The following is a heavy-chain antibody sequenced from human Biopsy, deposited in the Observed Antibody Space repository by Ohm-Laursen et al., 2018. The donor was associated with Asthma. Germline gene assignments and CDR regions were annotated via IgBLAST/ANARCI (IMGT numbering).Heavy chain of an antibody. CDR1: PSPVRRDH. Sequence: LSPPPPPSPVRRDHMFSVRPAPRTGLEWVSVIYSGGTSHTTDSARGRFTISRNYSKNTLYLQMHSLRAEDTAVYSCAKARIHHFYDSSGYYQHDWGQGTLVTVSS. CDR3: AKARIHHFYDSSGYYQHD. V-gene: IGHV3-66*01. D-gene: IGHD3-22*01. CDR2: IYSGGTS. J-gene: IGHJ4*02.